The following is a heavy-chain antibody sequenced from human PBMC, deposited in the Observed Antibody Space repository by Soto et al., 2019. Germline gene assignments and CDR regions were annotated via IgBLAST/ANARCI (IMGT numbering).Heavy chain of an antibody. Sequence: GGSLRLSCAASGFTFSSYGMHWVRQAPGKGLEWVAVISYDGSNKYYADSVKGRFTISRDNSKNTLYLQMNSLRAEDTAVYYCAKDSNPWFGAGNFPFDYWGQGTLVTVSS. CDR3: AKDSNPWFGAGNFPFDY. V-gene: IGHV3-30*18. J-gene: IGHJ4*02. D-gene: IGHD3-10*01. CDR2: ISYDGSNK. CDR1: GFTFSSYG.